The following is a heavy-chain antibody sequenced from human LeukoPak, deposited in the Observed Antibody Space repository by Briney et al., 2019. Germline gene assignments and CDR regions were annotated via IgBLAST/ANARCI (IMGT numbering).Heavy chain of an antibody. J-gene: IGHJ4*02. D-gene: IGHD6-19*01. CDR2: IYTSGST. Sequence: PSETLSLACTVSGGSISSYYWSWIRRPAGKGLEWIGRIYTSGSTNYNPSLKSRVTISVDTSKNQFSLKLSSVTAADTAVYYCARTRWIAVAGTDYFDYWGQGTLVTVSS. V-gene: IGHV4-4*07. CDR3: ARTRWIAVAGTDYFDY. CDR1: GGSISSYY.